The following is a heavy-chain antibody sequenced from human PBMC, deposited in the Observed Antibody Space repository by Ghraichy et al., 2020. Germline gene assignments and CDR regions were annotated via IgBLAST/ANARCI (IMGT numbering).Heavy chain of an antibody. CDR1: GGSFSGYY. CDR3: ATGTTLGRFDY. J-gene: IGHJ4*02. D-gene: IGHD4-23*01. Sequence: SQTLSLTCAVYGGSFSGYYWSWIRQPPGKGLEWIGEINHSGSTNYNPSLKSRLTISVDTSKNQFSLKLSSVTAADTAVYYCATGTTLGRFDYWGQGTLVTVSS. V-gene: IGHV4-34*01. CDR2: INHSGST.